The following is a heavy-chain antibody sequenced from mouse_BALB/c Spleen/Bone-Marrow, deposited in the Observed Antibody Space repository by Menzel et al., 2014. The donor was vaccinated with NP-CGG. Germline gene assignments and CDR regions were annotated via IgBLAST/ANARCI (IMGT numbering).Heavy chain of an antibody. CDR3: ASPLLFAY. Sequence: EVQLVESGPGLVKPSQSLSLTCTVTGYSIISDYAWNWIRQFPGNKLEWMGYISYSGSTSYNPSLKSRISITRDTSKNQFFLQLNSVTTEDTATYYCASPLLFAYWGQGTLVTVSA. D-gene: IGHD6-1*01. CDR2: ISYSGST. J-gene: IGHJ3*01. CDR1: GYSIISDYA. V-gene: IGHV3-2*02.